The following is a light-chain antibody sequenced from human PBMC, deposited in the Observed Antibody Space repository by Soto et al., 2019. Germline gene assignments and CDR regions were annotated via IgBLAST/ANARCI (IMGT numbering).Light chain of an antibody. CDR3: QQYNYWPRT. CDR2: GTS. V-gene: IGKV3-15*01. J-gene: IGKJ1*01. Sequence: EIVMTQSPATLSVSPGERATLSCRASQSAGSNLAWYQQKAGQAPRLLIYGTSTRATDIPARFSGSGSGTEFNLTISSLQSEDFAVYYCQQYNYWPRTFGPGTKVEIK. CDR1: QSAGSN.